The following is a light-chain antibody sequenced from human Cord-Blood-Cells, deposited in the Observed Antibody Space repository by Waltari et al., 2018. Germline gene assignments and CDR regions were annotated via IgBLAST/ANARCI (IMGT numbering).Light chain of an antibody. CDR2: DVS. J-gene: IGLJ1*01. CDR3: SSYTSSSTYV. V-gene: IGLV2-14*03. Sequence: QSALTQPASVSGSPGQSITISCTGTSSDVGGYNYVSWYQPHPGQAPKLHIYDVSNPALGGSNRFSGSQAWQPASLTISGLQAEDEADYYCSSYTSSSTYVFGTGTKVTVL. CDR1: SSDVGGYNY.